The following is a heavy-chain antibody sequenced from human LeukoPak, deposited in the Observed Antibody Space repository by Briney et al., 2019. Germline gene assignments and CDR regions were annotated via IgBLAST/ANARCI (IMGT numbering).Heavy chain of an antibody. CDR1: GFTFSSYW. CDR2: INPDGLST. CDR3: AREDDSSSWYYYYYYYMDV. Sequence: PGGSLRLSCAASGFTFSSYWIHWVRQAPGKGLLWVSRINPDGLSTSHADPVKGRFTISRDNAKNTLYLQMNSLRAEDTAVYYCAREDDSSSWYYYYYYYMDVWGKGTTVTVSS. D-gene: IGHD6-13*01. J-gene: IGHJ6*03. V-gene: IGHV3-74*01.